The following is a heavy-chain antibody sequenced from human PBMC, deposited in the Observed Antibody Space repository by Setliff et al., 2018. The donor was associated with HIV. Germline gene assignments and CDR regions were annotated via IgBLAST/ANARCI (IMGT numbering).Heavy chain of an antibody. J-gene: IGHJ6*03. D-gene: IGHD3-10*01. V-gene: IGHV4-39*01. Sequence: SETLSLTCTVSGGSISTSRYYWGWIRQPPGKGLEWIGSINYRGNTYYNPSLKSRAAISVDTSKNQISLKLSSVTAADTAVYYCASLDGSESPYIYYYYMDVWGEGIAVTVSS. CDR1: GGSISTSRYY. CDR2: INYRGNT. CDR3: ASLDGSESPYIYYYYMDV.